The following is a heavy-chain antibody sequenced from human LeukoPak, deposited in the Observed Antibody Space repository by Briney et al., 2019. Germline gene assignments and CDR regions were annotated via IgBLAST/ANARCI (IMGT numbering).Heavy chain of an antibody. CDR2: ISAYNGNT. CDR1: GYTFTSYG. V-gene: IGHV1-18*01. Sequence: ASVKVSCKASGYTFTSYGISRVRQAPGQGLEWMGWISAYNGNTNYAQKLQGRVTVTRDTSTSTVHMELSGLRSEDTAVYYCARDQEGFDYWGQGTLVTVSS. CDR3: ARDQEGFDY. J-gene: IGHJ4*02.